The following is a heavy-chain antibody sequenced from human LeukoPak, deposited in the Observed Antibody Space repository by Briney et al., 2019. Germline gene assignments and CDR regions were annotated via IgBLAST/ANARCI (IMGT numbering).Heavy chain of an antibody. D-gene: IGHD3-10*01. CDR1: GFTFSSYG. J-gene: IGHJ4*02. CDR2: IRHDGSNK. V-gene: IGHV3-30*02. CDR3: AKFYGSGSYGTFDY. Sequence: GGSLRLSCAASGFTFSSYGMHWVRQAPGKGLEWVAFIRHDGSNKYYADSVKGRFTISRDNSKNTLYLQMNSLRAEDTAVYYCAKFYGSGSYGTFDYWGQGTLVTVSS.